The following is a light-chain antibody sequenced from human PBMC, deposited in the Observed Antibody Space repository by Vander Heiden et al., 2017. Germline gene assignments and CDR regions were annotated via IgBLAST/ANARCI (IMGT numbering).Light chain of an antibody. J-gene: IGLJ1*01. Sequence: QSVLTQPPSVSGAPGRRVTISCTWSSSNIGAGYDVHWYQQFPGTAPKLLIYDNNNRPAGVPDRFSGSKSAASASLAITGLQAQDEADYYCQSYDSSLSAYVFGTGTKVTVL. CDR3: QSYDSSLSAYV. CDR2: DNN. V-gene: IGLV1-40*03. CDR1: SSNIGAGYD.